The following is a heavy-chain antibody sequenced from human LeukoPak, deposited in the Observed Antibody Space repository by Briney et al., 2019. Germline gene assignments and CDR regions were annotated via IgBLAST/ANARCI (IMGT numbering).Heavy chain of an antibody. CDR2: MNPNSGNT. V-gene: IGHV1-8*02. CDR1: GYTFTSYG. Sequence: GASVKVSCKASGYTFTSYGISWVRQAPGQGLEWMGWMNPNSGNTGYAQKFQGGVTMTRNTSISTAYMELSSLRSEDTAVYYCARDLFPQTYYYDSSGYYQADYWGQGTLVTVSS. J-gene: IGHJ4*02. D-gene: IGHD3-22*01. CDR3: ARDLFPQTYYYDSSGYYQADY.